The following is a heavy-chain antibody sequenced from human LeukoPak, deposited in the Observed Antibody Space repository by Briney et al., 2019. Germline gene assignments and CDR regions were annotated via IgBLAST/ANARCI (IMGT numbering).Heavy chain of an antibody. CDR1: GFSFSDSA. D-gene: IGHD2/OR15-2a*01. CDR3: TRKNNVDFSEYWFEFDH. Sequence: GGSLKLSCAASGFSFSDSALHWVRQASGKGPEWLGRIRTKKNTYATACAASVRGRFTISRDDSKNTVYLQMSSLKTDDTAVYYCTRKNNVDFSEYWFEFDHWGLGTLVTVSS. J-gene: IGHJ4*02. CDR2: IRTKKNTYAT. V-gene: IGHV3-73*01.